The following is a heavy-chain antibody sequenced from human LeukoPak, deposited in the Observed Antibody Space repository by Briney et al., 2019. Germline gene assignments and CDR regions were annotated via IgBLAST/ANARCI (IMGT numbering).Heavy chain of an antibody. CDR3: ARTLIVVVAANNWFDP. D-gene: IGHD2-15*01. Sequence: GASVKVSCKASGYTFTSYGISWVRQAPGQGLEWMGWISAYNGNTNYAQKLQGRVTMTTDTSTSTAYMELRSLRSDDTAVYYCARTLIVVVAANNWFDPWGQGTLVTVSS. V-gene: IGHV1-18*01. J-gene: IGHJ5*02. CDR1: GYTFTSYG. CDR2: ISAYNGNT.